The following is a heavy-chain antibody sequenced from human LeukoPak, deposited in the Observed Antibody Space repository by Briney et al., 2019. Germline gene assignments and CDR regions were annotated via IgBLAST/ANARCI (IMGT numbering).Heavy chain of an antibody. CDR3: AEDLVAARPSWFDP. CDR2: IRYDGSNK. Sequence: GGSLRLSCAASGFTFSSYGMHWVRQAPGKGLEWVAFIRYDGSNKYYADSVKGRFTISRDNSKNTLYLQMNSLRAEDTAVYYCAEDLVAARPSWFDPWGQGTLVTVSS. D-gene: IGHD6-6*01. J-gene: IGHJ5*02. CDR1: GFTFSSYG. V-gene: IGHV3-30*02.